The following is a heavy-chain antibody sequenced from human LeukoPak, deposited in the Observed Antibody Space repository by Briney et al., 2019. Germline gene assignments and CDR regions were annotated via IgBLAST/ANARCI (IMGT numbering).Heavy chain of an antibody. CDR3: ARGRIVVVPAAGGYPYYYYYGMDV. CDR1: GGSFSGYY. Sequence: SETLSLTCAVYGGSFSGYYWSWIRQPPGKGLEWIGEINHSGSTNYNPSLKSRVTISVDTSKNQLSLKLSSVTAADTAVYYCARGRIVVVPAAGGYPYYYYYGMDVWGQGTTVTVSS. CDR2: INHSGST. V-gene: IGHV4-34*01. J-gene: IGHJ6*02. D-gene: IGHD2-2*01.